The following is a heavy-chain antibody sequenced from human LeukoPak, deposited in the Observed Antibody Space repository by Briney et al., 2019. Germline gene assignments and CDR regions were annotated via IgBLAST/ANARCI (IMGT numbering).Heavy chain of an antibody. J-gene: IGHJ4*02. V-gene: IGHV1-69*01. CDR3: AREEIRCSSTSCYC. CDR1: GGTFSSYA. CDR2: IIPIFGTA. D-gene: IGHD2-2*01. Sequence: SVKVSCKASGGTFSSYAISWVRQAPGQGLEWIGGIIPIFGTANYAQKSQGRVTITADESTSTAYMELSSLRSEDTAVYYCAREEIRCSSTSCYCWGQGTLVTVSS.